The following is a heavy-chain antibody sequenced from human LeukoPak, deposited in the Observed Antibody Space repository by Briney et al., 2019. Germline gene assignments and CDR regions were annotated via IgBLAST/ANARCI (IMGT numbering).Heavy chain of an antibody. CDR1: GFTFSSYA. V-gene: IGHV3-20*04. D-gene: IGHD6-19*01. J-gene: IGHJ6*03. CDR3: AREYSSGWPTYYYYYMDV. Sequence: GGSLRLSCAASGFTFSSYAMSWVRQAPGKGLEWVSGINWNGGSTGYADSVKGRFTISRDNAKNSLYLQMNSLRAEDTALYYCAREYSSGWPTYYYYYMDVWGKGTTVTVSS. CDR2: INWNGGST.